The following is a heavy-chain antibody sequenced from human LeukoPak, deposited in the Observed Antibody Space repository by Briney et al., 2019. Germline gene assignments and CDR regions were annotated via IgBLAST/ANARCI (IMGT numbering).Heavy chain of an antibody. Sequence: PSQTLSLTCTVSGGSLSSGGYYWSWIRQHPGKGLEWIGYIYYSGSTYYNPSLKSRVTISVDASKNQFSLKLSSVTAADTAVYYCARVSYRYSYYFDYWGQGTLVTVSS. D-gene: IGHD2-15*01. CDR1: GGSLSSGGYY. J-gene: IGHJ4*02. CDR3: ARVSYRYSYYFDY. V-gene: IGHV4-31*03. CDR2: IYYSGST.